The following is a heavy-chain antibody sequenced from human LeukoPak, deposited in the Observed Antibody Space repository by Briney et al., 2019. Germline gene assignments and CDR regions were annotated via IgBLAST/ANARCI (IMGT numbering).Heavy chain of an antibody. J-gene: IGHJ4*02. D-gene: IGHD3-16*01. Sequence: GGSLRLSCAASAFTFSSYAMSWVRQPPGKGLEWVSSIRNRGDGTYYADSVKGRFTISRDNSKNTLYLQMNSLRPEDTAIYYCAKRDASGSYPYYFDYWGQGTLVTVSS. CDR3: AKRDASGSYPYYFDY. CDR2: IRNRGDGT. CDR1: AFTFSSYA. V-gene: IGHV3-23*01.